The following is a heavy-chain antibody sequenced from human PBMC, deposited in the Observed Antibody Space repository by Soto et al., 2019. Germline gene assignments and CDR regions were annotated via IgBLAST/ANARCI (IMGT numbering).Heavy chain of an antibody. CDR2: IYYSGST. Sequence: SETLSLTCTVSGGSISSSSYYWGWIRQPPGKGLEWIGSIYYSGSTYYNPSLKSRVTISVDTSKNQFSLKLSSVTAADTAVYYCARASSVDYYGMDVWGQGTTVT. CDR3: ARASSVDYYGMDV. CDR1: GGSISSSSYY. J-gene: IGHJ6*02. V-gene: IGHV4-39*01. D-gene: IGHD6-19*01.